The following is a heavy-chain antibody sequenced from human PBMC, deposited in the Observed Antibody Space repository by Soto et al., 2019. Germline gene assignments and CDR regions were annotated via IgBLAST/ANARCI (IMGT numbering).Heavy chain of an antibody. V-gene: IGHV3-33*01. D-gene: IGHD3-9*01. Sequence: PGGSRRLSGEASGFTFSSYGMNRVRQAPGKGREGGGVIGYDGSNKEEAGSAKGRFTITRDNSKNTLYLQINSLRADHTALYYCARDDLSETYDILTAYLDYWGQRTLVTVS. J-gene: IGHJ4*02. CDR3: ARDDLSETYDILTAYLDY. CDR1: GFTFSSYG. CDR2: IGYDGSNK.